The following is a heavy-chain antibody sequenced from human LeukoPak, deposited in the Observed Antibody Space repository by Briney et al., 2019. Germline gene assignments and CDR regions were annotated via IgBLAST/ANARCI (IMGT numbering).Heavy chain of an antibody. D-gene: IGHD1-26*01. CDR3: ARDPYSGSHAAFDV. CDR1: GFTFNTYT. Sequence: GGSLRLSCAASGFTFNTYTLHWVRQAPGKGLEWVAVISSDGNRKHYADSVRGRFTISRDNSKISLYLQMNSLRDEDTAVYFCARDPYSGSHAAFDVWGQGTMVTASS. V-gene: IGHV3-30-3*01. CDR2: ISSDGNRK. J-gene: IGHJ3*01.